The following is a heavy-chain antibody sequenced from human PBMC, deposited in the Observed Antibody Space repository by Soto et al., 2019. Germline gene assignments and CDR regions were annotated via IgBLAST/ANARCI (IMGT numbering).Heavy chain of an antibody. J-gene: IGHJ5*02. Sequence: ASVKVSCKASGYTFTSYGISWVRQAPGQGLEWMGWISAYNGNTNYAQKLQGRVTMTTDTSTSTAYMELRSLRSDDTAVYYCARDHRSWTEGEPWFDPWGQGTLVNVSS. D-gene: IGHD6-13*01. CDR1: GYTFTSYG. V-gene: IGHV1-18*01. CDR3: ARDHRSWTEGEPWFDP. CDR2: ISAYNGNT.